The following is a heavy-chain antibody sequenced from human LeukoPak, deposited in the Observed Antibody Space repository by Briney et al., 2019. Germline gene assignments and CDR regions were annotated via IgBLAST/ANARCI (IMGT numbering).Heavy chain of an antibody. V-gene: IGHV3-23*01. J-gene: IGHJ6*04. CDR2: ISGSVGST. Sequence: GGSLRLSCAASGFTFSSYTMSWVRQTPGKGLEWVSSISGSVGSTFYADSVKGRFTISRDKSKKPLYLQMNSLRVEDTAVYYCAKDHARMDVWGKGTTVTVSS. CDR3: AKDHARMDV. CDR1: GFTFSSYT.